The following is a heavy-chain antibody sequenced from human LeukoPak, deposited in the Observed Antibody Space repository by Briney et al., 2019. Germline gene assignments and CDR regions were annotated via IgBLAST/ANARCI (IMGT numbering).Heavy chain of an antibody. D-gene: IGHD5-12*01. CDR3: AKDGSGTLYYYYYGMDV. J-gene: IGHJ6*02. V-gene: IGHV3-23*01. Sequence: GGSLRLSCAASGFTFSDYYMSWIRQAPGKGLEWVSAISGSGGSTYYADSVKGRFTISRDNSKNTLYLQMNSLRAEDTAVYYCAKDGSGTLYYYYYGMDVWGQGTTVTVSS. CDR2: ISGSGGST. CDR1: GFTFSDYY.